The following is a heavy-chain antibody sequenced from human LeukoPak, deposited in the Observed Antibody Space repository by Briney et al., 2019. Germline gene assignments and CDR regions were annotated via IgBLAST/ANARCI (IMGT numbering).Heavy chain of an antibody. D-gene: IGHD4/OR15-4a*01. J-gene: IGHJ6*02. CDR2: FDPEDGET. Sequence: ASVKVSCRVSGYTLTELSMHWVRQAPGKGLEWMGGFDPEDGETIYAQKFQGRVTMTEDTSTDTAYMELSSLRSEDTAVYYCATGPPNYDYYYYYGMDVWGQGATVTVSS. V-gene: IGHV1-24*01. CDR3: ATGPPNYDYYYYYGMDV. CDR1: GYTLTELS.